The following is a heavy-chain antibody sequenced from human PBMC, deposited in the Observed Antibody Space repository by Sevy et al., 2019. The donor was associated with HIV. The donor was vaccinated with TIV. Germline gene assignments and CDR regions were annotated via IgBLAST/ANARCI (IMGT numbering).Heavy chain of an antibody. Sequence: ASVKVSCKASGYTFTGYYMHWVRQAPGQGLEWMGWINPNSGGTNYAQKFQGRVTMTRDTSISTAYMELSRLRSDDTAVYYCARAALLRWGYLDYWGQGTLVTVSS. D-gene: IGHD4-17*01. J-gene: IGHJ4*02. V-gene: IGHV1-2*02. CDR3: ARAALLRWGYLDY. CDR1: GYTFTGYY. CDR2: INPNSGGT.